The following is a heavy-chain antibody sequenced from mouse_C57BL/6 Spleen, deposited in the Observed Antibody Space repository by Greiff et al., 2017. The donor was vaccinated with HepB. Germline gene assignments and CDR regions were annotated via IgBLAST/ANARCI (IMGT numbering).Heavy chain of an antibody. V-gene: IGHV1-15*01. Sequence: QVQLKESGAELVRPGASVTLSCKASGYTFTDYEMHWVKQTPVHGLEWIGAIDPETGGTAYNQKFKGKAILTADKSSSTAYMELRSLTSEDSAVYYCTRRGWSDYWGQGTTLTVSS. J-gene: IGHJ2*01. CDR2: IDPETGGT. CDR3: TRRGWSDY. D-gene: IGHD2-3*01. CDR1: GYTFTDYE.